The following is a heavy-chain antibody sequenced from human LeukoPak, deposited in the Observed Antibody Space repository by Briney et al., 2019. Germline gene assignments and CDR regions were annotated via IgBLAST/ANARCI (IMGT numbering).Heavy chain of an antibody. V-gene: IGHV1-46*01. CDR3: ARVLGWYYDSSDYSRAFDY. D-gene: IGHD3-22*01. Sequence: GASVKVSCKTSGYTFTNYYILWVRQAPGQGLEWMGIITPSSGRTNYAQKFQGRVIMTRDTSTSTVYMEMSSLRSEDTAVYFCARVLGWYYDSSDYSRAFDYWGQGTLVTVSS. J-gene: IGHJ4*02. CDR2: ITPSSGRT. CDR1: GYTFTNYY.